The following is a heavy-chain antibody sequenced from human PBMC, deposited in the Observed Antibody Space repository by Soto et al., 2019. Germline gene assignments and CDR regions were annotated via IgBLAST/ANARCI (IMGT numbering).Heavy chain of an antibody. CDR2: INHSGST. V-gene: IGHV4-34*01. CDR3: ERGRGRLRYIAAAGQIFDF. CDR1: GGSFSGYY. Sequence: PSETLSLTCAVYGGSFSGYYWSWIRQPPGKGLEWIGEINHSGSTNYNPSLKSRVTISVDTSKNQFSLKLSSVTAADTAVYYCERGRGRLRYIAAAGQIFDFWGQGTLVTVSS. D-gene: IGHD6-13*01. J-gene: IGHJ4*02.